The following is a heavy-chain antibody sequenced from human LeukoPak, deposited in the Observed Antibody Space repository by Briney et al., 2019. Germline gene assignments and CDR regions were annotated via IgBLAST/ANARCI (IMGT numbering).Heavy chain of an antibody. J-gene: IGHJ4*02. CDR2: INHSGST. V-gene: IGHV4-34*01. Sequence: SETLSLTCAVYGGSFSGYYWGWIRQPPGKGLEWIGEINHSGSTNYNPSLKSRVTISVDTSKNQFSLKLSSVTAADTAVYYCARTSIAARPDDYWGQGTLVTVSS. D-gene: IGHD6-6*01. CDR1: GGSFSGYY. CDR3: ARTSIAARPDDY.